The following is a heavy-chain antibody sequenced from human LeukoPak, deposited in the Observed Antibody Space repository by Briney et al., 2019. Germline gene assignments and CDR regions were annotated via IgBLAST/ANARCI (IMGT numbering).Heavy chain of an antibody. CDR2: IDPNSGTT. V-gene: IGHV1-2*02. J-gene: IGHJ4*02. Sequence: ASVKVSCKASGGTFSSYAISWVRQAPGQGLEWMGWIDPNSGTTIYAQKFQGRVTMTRDTSINTVYMHLSGLTFDDTAVYYCAKFWHSDCWGQGTLVTVSS. CDR3: AKFWHSDC. CDR1: GGTFSSYA.